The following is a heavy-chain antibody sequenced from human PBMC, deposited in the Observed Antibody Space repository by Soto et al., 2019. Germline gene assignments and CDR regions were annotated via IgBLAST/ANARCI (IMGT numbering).Heavy chain of an antibody. V-gene: IGHV1-58*01. CDR3: AAVRYFDWFVFDY. CDR2: IVVGSGNT. Sequence: GASVKVSFKASGFTFTSSAVQWVRQARGQRLEWIGWIVVGSGNTNYAQKFQERVTITRDMSTSTAYMELSSLRSEDTAVYYCAAVRYFDWFVFDYWGQGTLVTVSS. D-gene: IGHD3-9*01. J-gene: IGHJ4*02. CDR1: GFTFTSSA.